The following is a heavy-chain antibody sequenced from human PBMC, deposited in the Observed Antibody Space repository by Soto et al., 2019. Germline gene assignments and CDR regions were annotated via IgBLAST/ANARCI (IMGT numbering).Heavy chain of an antibody. D-gene: IGHD1-26*01. J-gene: IGHJ4*02. V-gene: IGHV3-7*01. Sequence: EVHLVESGGGLVQTGGSLRLSCAISESTVSRDWMNWVRQAPGKGLEWVAHTNQDGSEKYYADPVKGRFTISRDNAKKSLYLQMNSLRAGHTAMYYCSGGVGDAFWGQGTLVTVSS. CDR3: SGGVGDAF. CDR1: ESTVSRDW. CDR2: TNQDGSEK.